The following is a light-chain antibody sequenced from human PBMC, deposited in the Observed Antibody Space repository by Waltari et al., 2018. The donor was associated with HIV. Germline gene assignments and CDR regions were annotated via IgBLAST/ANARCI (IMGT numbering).Light chain of an antibody. CDR1: QTVSNNY. V-gene: IGKV3D-20*01. CDR2: DAA. Sequence: EIVLTQSPATLSLSPGERATLSCGASQTVSNNYLAWYQQKPGLAPSLLIYDAAYRATGIPDRFSGSGSGTDFTLTISRLEPEDFAVYYCHQYGSSPPLTFGGGTKVEIK. CDR3: HQYGSSPPLT. J-gene: IGKJ4*01.